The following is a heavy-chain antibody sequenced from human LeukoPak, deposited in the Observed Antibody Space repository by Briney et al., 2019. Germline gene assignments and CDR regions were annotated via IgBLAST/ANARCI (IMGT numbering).Heavy chain of an antibody. V-gene: IGHV4-59*08. D-gene: IGHD3-22*01. CDR2: IYYSGST. CDR3: ARVAYYEGAFDI. CDR1: GGSISSYY. Sequence: SETLSLTCTVSGGSISSYYWSWIRQPPGKGLEWIGYIYYSGSTNYNPSLKSRVTISVDTSKNQFSLKLSSVTAADTAVYCCARVAYYEGAFDIWGQGTMVTVSP. J-gene: IGHJ3*02.